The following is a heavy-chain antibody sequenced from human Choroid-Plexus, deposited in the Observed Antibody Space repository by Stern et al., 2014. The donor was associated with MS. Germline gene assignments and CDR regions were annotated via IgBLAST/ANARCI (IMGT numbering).Heavy chain of an antibody. CDR3: AKDRQYLTYFFDH. CDR2: VSYDGSNK. V-gene: IGHV3-30*18. Sequence: VQLVESGGGVVQPGRPLRLSCVASGFTFGSCAMHWVRPAPGKGLELVAGVSYDGSNKYYADSVKGRFTISRDNSQNTLYMQMSSLRPEDTAVYYCAKDRQYLTYFFDHWGQGSLVTVSS. D-gene: IGHD2/OR15-2a*01. CDR1: GFTFGSCA. J-gene: IGHJ5*02.